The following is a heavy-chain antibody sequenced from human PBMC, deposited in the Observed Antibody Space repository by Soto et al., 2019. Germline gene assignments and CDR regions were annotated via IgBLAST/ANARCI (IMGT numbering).Heavy chain of an antibody. Sequence: EVQLVESGGGVVRPGGSLRLSCAASGFTFDDYGMSWVHQAPGKGLEWVSGINWNGGSTGYADSVKGRFTISRDNAKNSLYLQMNSLRAEDTALYHCARVRYFGESYYFDYWGQGTLVTVSS. D-gene: IGHD3-10*01. V-gene: IGHV3-20*01. CDR2: INWNGGST. J-gene: IGHJ4*02. CDR3: ARVRYFGESYYFDY. CDR1: GFTFDDYG.